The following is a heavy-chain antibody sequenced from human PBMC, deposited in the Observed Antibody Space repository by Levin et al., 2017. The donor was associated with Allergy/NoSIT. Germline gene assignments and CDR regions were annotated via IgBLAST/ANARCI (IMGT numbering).Heavy chain of an antibody. CDR1: GFTFSDYY. D-gene: IGHD6-13*01. CDR2: ISSSSSYT. V-gene: IGHV3-11*05. Sequence: NAGGSLRLSCAASGFTFSDYYMSWIRQAPGKGLEWVSYISSSSSYTNYADSVKGRFTISRDNAKNSLYLQMNSLRAEDTAVYYCARGLYSSNWYYFDYWGQGTLVTVSS. J-gene: IGHJ4*02. CDR3: ARGLYSSNWYYFDY.